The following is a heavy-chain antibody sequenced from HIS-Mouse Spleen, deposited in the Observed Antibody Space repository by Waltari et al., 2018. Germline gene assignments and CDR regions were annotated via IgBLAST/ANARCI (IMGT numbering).Heavy chain of an antibody. J-gene: IGHJ4*02. CDR2: IDHSGSA. D-gene: IGHD3-9*01. Sequence: QVQLQQWGAGLLKPSETLSLTCAVYGGSFSGYYWSWIRQHTGKGLEWIGEIDHSGSATYIPSLKRRVTISVDTSKNQFSLKLSSVTAADTSVYYCARGPDYDILTGYYRSPSFDYWGQGTLVTVSS. CDR1: GGSFSGYY. CDR3: ARGPDYDILTGYYRSPSFDY. V-gene: IGHV4-34*01.